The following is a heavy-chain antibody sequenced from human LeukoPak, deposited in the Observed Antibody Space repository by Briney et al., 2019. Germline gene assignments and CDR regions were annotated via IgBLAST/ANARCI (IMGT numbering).Heavy chain of an antibody. CDR1: GFTLSSYA. J-gene: IGHJ4*02. V-gene: IGHV3-23*01. CDR2: INDTSNN. D-gene: IGHD2-15*01. Sequence: GGPLRLSCAASGFTLSSYAMSWGRQAPGKGLEWVSAINDTSNNYHADSVKGRFTISRDSYKNTLFFQMNRLRPEDAAVYYCAKAPVTTCRGAFCYPFDYWGLGTLVTVSS. CDR3: AKAPVTTCRGAFCYPFDY.